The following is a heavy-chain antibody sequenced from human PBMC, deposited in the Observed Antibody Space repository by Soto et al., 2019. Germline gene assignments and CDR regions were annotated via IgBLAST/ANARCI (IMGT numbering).Heavy chain of an antibody. CDR2: INPNSGGT. D-gene: IGHD3-10*01. Sequence: QVQLVQSGAEVKKPGASVKVSCKASGYTFTGYYMHWVRQAPGQGLEWMGWINPNSGGTNYAQKFKGRVTMTRDTSISTAYMELSRLRADDTAVYYCARGITMVRGVIPYYYYGMDVWGQGTTVTVSS. V-gene: IGHV1-2*02. CDR3: ARGITMVRGVIPYYYYGMDV. CDR1: GYTFTGYY. J-gene: IGHJ6*02.